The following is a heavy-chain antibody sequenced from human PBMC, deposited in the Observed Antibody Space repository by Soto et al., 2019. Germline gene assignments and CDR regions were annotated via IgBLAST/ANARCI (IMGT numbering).Heavy chain of an antibody. D-gene: IGHD6-6*01. CDR2: ISGSGGST. Sequence: PGGSLRLSCAASGFTFSSYAMSRVRQAPGKGLEWVSAISGSGGSTYYADSVKGRFTISRDNSKNTLYLQMNSLRAEDTAVYYCAKVRGEYSSSSLRAGYMDVWGKGTTVTAP. CDR1: GFTFSSYA. V-gene: IGHV3-23*01. CDR3: AKVRGEYSSSSLRAGYMDV. J-gene: IGHJ6*03.